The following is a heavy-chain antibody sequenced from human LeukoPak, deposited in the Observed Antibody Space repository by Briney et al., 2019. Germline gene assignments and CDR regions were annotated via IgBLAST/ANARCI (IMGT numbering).Heavy chain of an antibody. J-gene: IGHJ5*02. D-gene: IGHD3-3*01. Sequence: GGSLRLSCAASGFTFSIYWMSWVRQAPGKGLEWVANINQDGSQKYYVDSVKGRFTISRDNAKNSLYLQLDSLTVEDTAVYFCARGNYDFAYDPWGQGTLVTVSS. CDR1: GFTFSIYW. V-gene: IGHV3-7*01. CDR2: INQDGSQK. CDR3: ARGNYDFAYDP.